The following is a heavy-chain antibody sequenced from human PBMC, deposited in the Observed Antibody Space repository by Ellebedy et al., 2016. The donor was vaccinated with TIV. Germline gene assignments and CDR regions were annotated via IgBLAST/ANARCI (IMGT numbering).Heavy chain of an antibody. V-gene: IGHV1-46*04. D-gene: IGHD6-19*01. Sequence: AASVTVSCKASGYTFTSYCMRWVRHAPGQGLEWMGIINPSGGSTNYAQKLQGRVTMTRDTSTSTVYMELRSLRSEDTAVYYCAIDGVSWYSSGYADYWGQGTLVTVSS. J-gene: IGHJ4*02. CDR3: AIDGVSWYSSGYADY. CDR1: GYTFTSYC. CDR2: INPSGGST.